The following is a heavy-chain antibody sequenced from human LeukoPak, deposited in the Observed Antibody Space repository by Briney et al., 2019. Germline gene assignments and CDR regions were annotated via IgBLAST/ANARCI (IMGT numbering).Heavy chain of an antibody. V-gene: IGHV3-21*01. J-gene: IGHJ4*02. Sequence: GGSLRLSCAASGFTFSIYNMNWVRQAPGKGLEWVSSISSSSSYIYYADSVKGRFTISRDNAKNSLYLQMNSLRAEDTAVYYCARLTTTVTTPFDYWGQGTLVTVS. CDR3: ARLTTTVTTPFDY. CDR2: ISSSSSYI. D-gene: IGHD4-17*01. CDR1: GFTFSIYN.